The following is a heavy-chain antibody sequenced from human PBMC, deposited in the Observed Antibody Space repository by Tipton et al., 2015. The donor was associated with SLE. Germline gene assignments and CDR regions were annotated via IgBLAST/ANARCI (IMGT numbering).Heavy chain of an antibody. CDR1: GGSFSSFS. Sequence: TLSLTCAVYGGSFSSFSWSWIRQPPGKGLEWIGHIDYSGKTNYNPSLKSRVTISLDPSKNQFSLKLSSVTAADTAVYYCAVPAAIPDYYYGRDCWGQGTTFPVSS. CDR3: AVPAAIPDYYYGRDC. D-gene: IGHD2-2*02. V-gene: IGHV4-59*12. CDR2: IDYSGKT. J-gene: IGHJ6*02.